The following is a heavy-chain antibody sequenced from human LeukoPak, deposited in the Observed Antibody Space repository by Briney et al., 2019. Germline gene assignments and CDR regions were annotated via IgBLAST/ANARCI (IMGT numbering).Heavy chain of an antibody. D-gene: IGHD5-18*01. CDR2: IKQDGSEK. CDR3: GGYVDTAMALDY. J-gene: IGHJ4*02. CDR1: GFTFSSYW. Sequence: GGSLRLSCAASGFTFSSYWMSWVRQAPGKGLEWVANIKQDGSEKYYVDSVKGRFTISRDNAKNSLYLQVNSLRAEDTAVYYCGGYVDTAMALDYWGQGTLVTVSS. V-gene: IGHV3-7*01.